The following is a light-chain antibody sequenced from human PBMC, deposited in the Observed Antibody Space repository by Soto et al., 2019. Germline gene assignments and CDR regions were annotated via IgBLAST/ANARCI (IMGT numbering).Light chain of an antibody. CDR3: ASYTSRGTRV. Sequence: QSALTQPASVSGSPGQSITISCTGTSXDVGGYNYVSWYQQRPGKAPKFMIYEVTNRPSGVSNRFSGSKSGNTASLTISGLQAEDEADYYCASYTSRGTRVFGTGTKLTVL. CDR1: SXDVGGYNY. V-gene: IGLV2-14*01. CDR2: EVT. J-gene: IGLJ1*01.